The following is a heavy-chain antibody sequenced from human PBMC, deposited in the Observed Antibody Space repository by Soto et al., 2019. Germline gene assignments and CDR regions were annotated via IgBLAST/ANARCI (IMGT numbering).Heavy chain of an antibody. V-gene: IGHV4-31*03. CDR3: ARNLYPVRDAVDI. Sequence: QVQLQESGPGLVKPSQTLSLTCTVSGDSISTAVHYWSWIRQHPGKGLEWIGYFYYTGSTYYNPSLKSRVTISVVTSNNQFSLKLSSVTAADTAVYCCARNLYPVRDAVDIWGQGTMVTVSS. D-gene: IGHD2-2*02. J-gene: IGHJ3*02. CDR1: GDSISTAVHY. CDR2: FYYTGST.